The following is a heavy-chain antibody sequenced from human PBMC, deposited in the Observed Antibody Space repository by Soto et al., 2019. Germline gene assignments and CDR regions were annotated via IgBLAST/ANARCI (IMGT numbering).Heavy chain of an antibody. CDR1: GYSFTSYW. Sequence: GESLKISWKGSGYSFTSYWISWVRQMPGKGLEGVARIAPSDSYTNYSPSFQCHVTISAAKSISTAYLQWSSLKASDTAMYYCARLVGCSSTSCYYEYYYGMDVWGQGTTVTVSS. CDR3: ARLVGCSSTSCYYEYYYGMDV. V-gene: IGHV5-10-1*01. D-gene: IGHD2-2*01. J-gene: IGHJ6*02. CDR2: IAPSDSYT.